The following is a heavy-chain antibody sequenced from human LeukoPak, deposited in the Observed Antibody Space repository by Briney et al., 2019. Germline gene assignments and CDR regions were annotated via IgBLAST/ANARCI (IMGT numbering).Heavy chain of an antibody. V-gene: IGHV3-66*01. CDR2: IYSGGNT. Sequence: GGSLRLSCAASGFTDSSNYMSWVRQAPGKGLEWVSVIYSGGNTYYADSVKGRFTISRDNSKNTLYLQMDSLRAEDTAVYYCASSYGGNSGWFDPWGQGTLVTVSS. CDR3: ASSYGGNSGWFDP. D-gene: IGHD4-23*01. CDR1: GFTDSSNY. J-gene: IGHJ5*02.